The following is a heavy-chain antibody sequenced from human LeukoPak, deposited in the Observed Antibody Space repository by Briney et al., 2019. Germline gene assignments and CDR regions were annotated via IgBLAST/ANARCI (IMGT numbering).Heavy chain of an antibody. J-gene: IGHJ4*02. CDR3: ARVEVMVRGVGGFDY. CDR1: GFTFSSYS. CDR2: ISSSSSYI. D-gene: IGHD3-10*01. V-gene: IGHV3-21*01. Sequence: GGSLRLSCAASGFTFSSYSMNWVRQAPGKGLEWVSSISSSSSYIYYADSVKGRFTISRDNAKNSLYLQMNSLRAEDTAVYYCARVEVMVRGVGGFDYRGQGTLVTVSS.